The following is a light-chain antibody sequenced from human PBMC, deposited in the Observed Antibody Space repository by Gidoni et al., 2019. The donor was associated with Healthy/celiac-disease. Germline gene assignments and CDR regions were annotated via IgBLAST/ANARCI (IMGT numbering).Light chain of an antibody. J-gene: IGLJ1*01. V-gene: IGLV1-47*01. CDR3: AAWDDSPSGYV. CDR2: RNN. Sequence: QSVLTHPPSASGTPGQRVTISCSGSSSNIGSNYVYWYQQLPGTAPKLLIYRNNQRPSGVPDRFAGSKSGTSASLAISGLRSEDEADYYCAAWDDSPSGYVFGTGTKVTVL. CDR1: SSNIGSNY.